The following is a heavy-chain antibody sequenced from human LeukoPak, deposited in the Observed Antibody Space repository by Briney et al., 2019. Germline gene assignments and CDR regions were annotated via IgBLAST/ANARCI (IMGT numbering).Heavy chain of an antibody. V-gene: IGHV4-39*01. Sequence: SETLSLTCTVSGDSISSSGYYWGWIRQPPGKGLEWIGSIDYSGTTYYNPSLKSRVTISVDTSKNQFSLKLTSVTAADTAVYYCARRGGYSGYGPFDYWGQGTLVTVSS. CDR2: IDYSGTT. CDR3: ARRGGYSGYGPFDY. D-gene: IGHD5-12*01. J-gene: IGHJ4*02. CDR1: GDSISSSGYY.